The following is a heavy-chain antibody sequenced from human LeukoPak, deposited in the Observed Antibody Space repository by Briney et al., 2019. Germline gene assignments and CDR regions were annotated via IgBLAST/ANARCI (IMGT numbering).Heavy chain of an antibody. J-gene: IGHJ4*02. CDR2: ISSSSSYI. Sequence: PGGSLRLSCAASGLTFSSYSMNWVPQAPGKGLEWVSSISSSSSYIYYADSVKGRFTISRDNSKSTLYPQMNSLRAEDTAVYYCARRGYYYDSSGYYLFDYWGQGTLVTVSS. CDR3: ARRGYYYDSSGYYLFDY. D-gene: IGHD3-22*01. V-gene: IGHV3-21*01. CDR1: GLTFSSYS.